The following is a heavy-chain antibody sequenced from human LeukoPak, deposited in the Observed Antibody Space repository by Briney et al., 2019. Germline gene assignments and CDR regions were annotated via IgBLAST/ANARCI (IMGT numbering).Heavy chain of an antibody. CDR1: GFTFSSHA. J-gene: IGHJ4*02. CDR3: AKRKGFDWYNY. Sequence: PGRSLRLSCAASGFTFSSHAMHWVRQAPGKGLEWVAVISYDGSNKYYADSVKGRFTISRDNSKNTLYLQMNSLRAEDTAVYYCAKRKGFDWYNYWGQGTLVTVSS. CDR2: ISYDGSNK. D-gene: IGHD3-9*01. V-gene: IGHV3-30-3*01.